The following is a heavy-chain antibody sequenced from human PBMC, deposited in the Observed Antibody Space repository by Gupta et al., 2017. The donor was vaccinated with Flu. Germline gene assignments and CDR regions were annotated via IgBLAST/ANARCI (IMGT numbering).Heavy chain of an antibody. D-gene: IGHD3-10*01. V-gene: IGHV2-5*02. Sequence: FSGFSLSTTGMGGGFIRQPPGKAREWLAIIFWDDDDRYSPSLRNRLTITKDTSKTQVVLTMTKVDPVDTATYFCAHTDRRSFFFDYWGQGTLVSVYS. CDR3: AHTDRRSFFFDY. J-gene: IGHJ4*02. CDR1: GFSLSTTGMG. CDR2: IFWDDDD.